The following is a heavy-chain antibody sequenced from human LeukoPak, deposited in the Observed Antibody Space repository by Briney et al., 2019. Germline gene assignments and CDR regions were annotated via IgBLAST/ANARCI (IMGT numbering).Heavy chain of an antibody. D-gene: IGHD3-9*01. CDR1: GYTFTSYD. CDR2: MNPNSGNT. J-gene: IGHJ4*02. Sequence: ASVKVSCKASGYTFTSYDINWVRQATEQGLEWMGWMNPNSGNTGYAQKFQGRVTMTRNTSISTAYMELSSLRSEDTAVYYCARGSEAYYDILTGYYEWGQGTLVTVSS. CDR3: ARGSEAYYDILTGYYE. V-gene: IGHV1-8*01.